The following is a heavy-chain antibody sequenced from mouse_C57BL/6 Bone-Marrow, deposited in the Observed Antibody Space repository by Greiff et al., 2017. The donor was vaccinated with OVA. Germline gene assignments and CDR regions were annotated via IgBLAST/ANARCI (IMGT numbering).Heavy chain of an antibody. CDR3: ARYYYGSNWYFDV. D-gene: IGHD1-1*01. CDR2: IYPGDGDT. CDR1: GYAFSSYW. Sequence: LMESGAELVKPGASVKISCKASGYAFSSYWMNWVKQRPGKGLEWIGQIYPGDGDTNYNGKFKGKATLTADKSSSTAYMQLSSLTSEDSAVYFCARYYYGSNWYFDVWGTGTTVTVSS. J-gene: IGHJ1*03. V-gene: IGHV1-80*01.